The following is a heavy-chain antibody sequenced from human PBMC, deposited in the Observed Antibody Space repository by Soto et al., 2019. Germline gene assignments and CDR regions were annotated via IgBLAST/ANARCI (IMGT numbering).Heavy chain of an antibody. Sequence: QVQLQESGPGLVKPSGTLSLTCAVSGGSISSSNWWSWVRQPPGKGLEWIGEIYHSGSTNYNPSLKSRGTISVDKSKNQFYLKLSSVTAADTAVYYCSSSDAVVYGMDVWGQGTTVTVSS. V-gene: IGHV4-4*02. J-gene: IGHJ6*02. CDR3: SSSDAVVYGMDV. D-gene: IGHD2-15*01. CDR1: GGSISSSNW. CDR2: IYHSGST.